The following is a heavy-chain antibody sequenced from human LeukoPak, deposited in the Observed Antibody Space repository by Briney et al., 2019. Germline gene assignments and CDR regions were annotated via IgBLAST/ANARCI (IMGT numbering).Heavy chain of an antibody. D-gene: IGHD3-10*01. CDR1: GGTFSSYA. Sequence: SVKVSCKASGGTFSSYAISWVRQAPGQGLEWMGGIIPIFGTANYAQKFQGICTITADESTSTAYMELSSLRSEDTAVYYCARAMVRGVRPPSYYYYYMDVWGKGTTVTVSS. V-gene: IGHV1-69*13. J-gene: IGHJ6*03. CDR3: ARAMVRGVRPPSYYYYYMDV. CDR2: IIPIFGTA.